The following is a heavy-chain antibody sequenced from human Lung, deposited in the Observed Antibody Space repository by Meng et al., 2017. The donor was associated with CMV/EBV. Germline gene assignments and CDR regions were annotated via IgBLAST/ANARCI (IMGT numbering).Heavy chain of an antibody. J-gene: IGHJ1*01. CDR2: IYTSGST. CDR3: ARGSRDEAFQH. CDR1: GGSISGYC. Sequence: QVQLRGPGPGLEKPSVTLALTCTVSGGSISGYCWSWVRQPAGKGLEWIGRIYTSGSTNYNPSLKSRVTMSVDTSKNQFSLKLSSVTAADTAVYYCARGSRDEAFQHWGQGTLVTVSS. V-gene: IGHV4-4*07. D-gene: IGHD5-24*01.